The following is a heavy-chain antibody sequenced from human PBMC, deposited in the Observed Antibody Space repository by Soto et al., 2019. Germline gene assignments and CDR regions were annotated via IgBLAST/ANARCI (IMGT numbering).Heavy chain of an antibody. CDR2: IYPGDSDT. CDR3: ARMMAASGTVFDY. V-gene: IGHV5-51*01. CDR1: GYSFISSW. Sequence: SGESLKISCQASGYSFISSWIGWVRQMPGKGLEWMGIIYPGDSDTRYSPSFQGQVTISADKSTSTAYLQWSSLKASDTATYYCARMMAASGTVFDYWGQGALVTVSS. D-gene: IGHD6-13*01. J-gene: IGHJ4*02.